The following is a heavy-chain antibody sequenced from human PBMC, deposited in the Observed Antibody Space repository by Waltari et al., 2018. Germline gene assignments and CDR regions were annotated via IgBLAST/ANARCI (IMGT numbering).Heavy chain of an antibody. D-gene: IGHD6-19*01. CDR3: AREGSSGWFFY. V-gene: IGHV1-18*01. CDR1: GYTFTNYG. CDR2: ISPYNGNT. Sequence: QVQLVQSGAEVNKPGASVKVSCKASGYTFTNYGLSWVRQAPGQGLEWMAWISPYNGNTKCAQEFQGRVTLTTDTSTSTVYTELRNLRSDDTALYYCAREGSSGWFFYWGQGTLVTVSS. J-gene: IGHJ4*02.